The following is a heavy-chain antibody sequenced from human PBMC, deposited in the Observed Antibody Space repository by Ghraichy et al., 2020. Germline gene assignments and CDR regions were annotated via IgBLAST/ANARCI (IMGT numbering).Heavy chain of an antibody. Sequence: GGSLRLSCTASGFTFGDYAMSWVRQAPGKGLEWVGFIRSKAYGGTTEYAASVKGRFTISRDDSKSIAYLQMNSLKTEDTAVYYCTRPQFRMDDAFDIWGQGTMVTVSS. D-gene: IGHD2-21*01. V-gene: IGHV3-49*04. CDR3: TRPQFRMDDAFDI. CDR2: IRSKAYGGTT. CDR1: GFTFGDYA. J-gene: IGHJ3*02.